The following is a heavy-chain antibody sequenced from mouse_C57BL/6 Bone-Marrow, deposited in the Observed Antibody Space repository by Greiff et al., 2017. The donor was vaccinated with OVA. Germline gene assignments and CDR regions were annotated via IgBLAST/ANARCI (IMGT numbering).Heavy chain of an antibody. CDR1: GYTFTSYW. CDR2: IHPNSGST. J-gene: IGHJ3*01. D-gene: IGHD1-1*01. Sequence: QVQLQQPGAELVKPGASVKLSCKASGYTFTSYWMHWVKQRPGQGLEWIGMIHPNSGSTNYNEKFKSKATLTVDKSSSTAYMQLSSLTSEDSAVYYGARDYYGSSYGFAYWGQGTLVTVSA. V-gene: IGHV1-64*01. CDR3: ARDYYGSSYGFAY.